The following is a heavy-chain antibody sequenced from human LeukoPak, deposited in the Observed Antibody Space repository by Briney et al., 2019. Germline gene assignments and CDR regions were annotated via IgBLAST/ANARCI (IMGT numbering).Heavy chain of an antibody. V-gene: IGHV3-72*01. Sequence: GGSLRLSCAASGFSLSDNYMDWVRQAPGKGLEWVGRTRNKANSYTTEYAASVKGRFTISRDDSKNSLYLQMNSLKTEDTAVYYCARASAITMVRGVISYYYYMDVWGKGTTVTVSS. D-gene: IGHD3-10*01. CDR3: ARASAITMVRGVISYYYYMDV. CDR2: TRNKANSYTT. J-gene: IGHJ6*03. CDR1: GFSLSDNY.